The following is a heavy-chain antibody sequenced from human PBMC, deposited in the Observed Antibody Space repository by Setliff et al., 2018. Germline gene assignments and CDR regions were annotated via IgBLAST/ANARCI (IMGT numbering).Heavy chain of an antibody. CDR3: ARDQDFWRGYYRASHYMDV. CDR1: GYSISSGYY. V-gene: IGHV4-38-2*02. Sequence: SETLSLTCAVSGYSISSGYYWGWIRQPPGKGLEWIGHIYTSGSTNYNPSLKSRVTISVDTSKNQFSRKLSSVTAADTAVYYCARDQDFWRGYYRASHYMDVWGKGTTFTVSS. D-gene: IGHD3-3*01. CDR2: IYTSGST. J-gene: IGHJ6*03.